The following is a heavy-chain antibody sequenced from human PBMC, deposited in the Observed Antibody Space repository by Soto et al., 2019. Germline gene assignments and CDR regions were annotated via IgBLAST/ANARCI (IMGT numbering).Heavy chain of an antibody. CDR3: AREESAGIAVAGTIAAFDI. V-gene: IGHV3-33*01. CDR1: GFTFSSYG. CDR2: IWYDGSNK. Sequence: PGGSLRLSCAASGFTFSSYGMHWVRQAPGKGLEWVAVIWYDGSNKCYADSVKGRFTISRGNSKNTLYLQMNSLRAEDTAVYYCAREESAGIAVAGTIAAFDIWGQGTMVTVSS. J-gene: IGHJ3*02. D-gene: IGHD6-19*01.